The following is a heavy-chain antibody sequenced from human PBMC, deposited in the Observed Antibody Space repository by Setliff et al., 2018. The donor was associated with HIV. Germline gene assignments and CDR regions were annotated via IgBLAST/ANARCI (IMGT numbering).Heavy chain of an antibody. CDR2: IIPIFDAT. D-gene: IGHD3-22*01. CDR3: ARVDYYDSSGYWHFDY. V-gene: IGHV1-69*13. J-gene: IGHJ4*02. Sequence: ASVKVSCKASGGTFSSYAINWVRQAPGQGLEWMGHIIPIFDATHYAQKLQGRVKITADDSSNTAYMELSSLRSEDTAVYYCARVDYYDSSGYWHFDYWGQGTLVTV. CDR1: GGTFSSYA.